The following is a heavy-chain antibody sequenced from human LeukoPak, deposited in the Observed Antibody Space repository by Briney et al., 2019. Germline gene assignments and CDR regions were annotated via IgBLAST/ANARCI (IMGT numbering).Heavy chain of an antibody. V-gene: IGHV3-30-3*01. Sequence: GGSLRLSCALSGFTFSGYAMLWVRHAPDRGLEWVAVTSYDESHKYYADSVISRFSNSRDNSKNTQHLQMNSLRVDDTAVYYCARTRIYAFDIWGHGTMVTVSS. CDR2: TSYDESHK. CDR3: ARTRIYAFDI. CDR1: GFTFSGYA. J-gene: IGHJ3*02.